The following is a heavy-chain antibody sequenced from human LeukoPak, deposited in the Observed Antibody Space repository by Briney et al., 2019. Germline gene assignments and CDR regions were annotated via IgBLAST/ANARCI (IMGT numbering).Heavy chain of an antibody. D-gene: IGHD1-14*01. V-gene: IGHV6-1*01. J-gene: IGHJ4*02. CDR2: TYCNTNWSN. Sequence: PSHTLALTCVISGDSVPRNGEPWNWVRQSPSRGLEWMRATYCNTNWSNDYALCVNSRTTINPDTSKNQFSLQLTSVTPEDTAVYYCTRVRNSAFDYWGQGTLVTVSS. CDR1: GDSVPRNGEP. CDR3: TRVRNSAFDY.